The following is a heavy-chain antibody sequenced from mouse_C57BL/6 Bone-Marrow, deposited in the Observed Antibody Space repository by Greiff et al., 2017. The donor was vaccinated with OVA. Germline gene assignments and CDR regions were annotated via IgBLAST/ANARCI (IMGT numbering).Heavy chain of an antibody. CDR1: GYSITSGYY. D-gene: IGHD1-1*01. CDR3: ARSYGRRSDIDY. J-gene: IGHJ2*01. CDR2: ISYDGSN. Sequence: EVQLVESGPGLVKPSQSLSLSCSASGYSITSGYYWYWIRQLPGNKLEWMGFISYDGSNNYNPSLKNRISITRDTTKNKFFMKLNSVTTEDTATYYCARSYGRRSDIDYWGQGTTLTVSS. V-gene: IGHV3-6*01.